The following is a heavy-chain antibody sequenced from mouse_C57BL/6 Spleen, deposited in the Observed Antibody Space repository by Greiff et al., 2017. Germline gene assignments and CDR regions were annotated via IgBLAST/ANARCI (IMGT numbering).Heavy chain of an antibody. Sequence: QVQLQQSGAELVKPGASVKLSCKASGYTFTEYTIHWVKQRSGQGLEWIGWFYPGSGSIKYNEKFKDKDTLTADKSSSTVYMELSRLTSEDSAVYFCARHEDDYGSSSYWYFDVWGTGTTVTVSS. CDR3: ARHEDDYGSSSYWYFDV. V-gene: IGHV1-62-2*01. D-gene: IGHD1-1*01. CDR1: GYTFTEYT. CDR2: FYPGSGSI. J-gene: IGHJ1*03.